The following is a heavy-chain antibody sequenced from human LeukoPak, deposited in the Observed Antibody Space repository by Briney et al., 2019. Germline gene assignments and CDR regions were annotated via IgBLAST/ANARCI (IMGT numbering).Heavy chain of an antibody. CDR1: GYIFTDYY. V-gene: IGHV7-4-1*02. D-gene: IGHD2-15*01. CDR2: INTNTGNP. J-gene: IGHJ4*02. CDR3: ARGFYSEADY. Sequence: ASVKVSCKTSGYIFTDYYMHWVRQAPGQGLEWMGWINTNTGNPTYAQGFTGRFVFSLDTSVSTAYLQISSLKAEDTAVYYCARGFYSEADYWGQGTLVTVSS.